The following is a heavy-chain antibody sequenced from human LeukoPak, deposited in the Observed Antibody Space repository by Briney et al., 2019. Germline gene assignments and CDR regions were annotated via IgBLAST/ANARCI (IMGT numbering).Heavy chain of an antibody. J-gene: IGHJ4*02. D-gene: IGHD6-19*01. CDR3: ARGSSSGQTDFDY. V-gene: IGHV3-21*01. Sequence: GGSLRLSCAASGFTFSSYSMNWVRQAPGKGLEWVSSISSSSSYIYYADSVKGRFTISRDNAKNPLYPQMNSLRAEDTAVYYCARGSSSGQTDFDYWGQGTLVTVSS. CDR2: ISSSSSYI. CDR1: GFTFSSYS.